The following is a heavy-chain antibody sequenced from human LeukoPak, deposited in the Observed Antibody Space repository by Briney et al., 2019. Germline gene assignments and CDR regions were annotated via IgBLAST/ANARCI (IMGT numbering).Heavy chain of an antibody. CDR3: AKGKSHYYGSGSPDQEYYFDY. Sequence: PGGSLRLSCAASGLTFSSYGMHWVRQAPGKGLEWVAFIRYDGSNKYYADSVKGRFTISRDNSKNTLYLQMNSLRAEDTAVYYCAKGKSHYYGSGSPDQEYYFDYWGQGTLVTVSS. D-gene: IGHD3-10*01. CDR1: GLTFSSYG. V-gene: IGHV3-30*02. CDR2: IRYDGSNK. J-gene: IGHJ4*02.